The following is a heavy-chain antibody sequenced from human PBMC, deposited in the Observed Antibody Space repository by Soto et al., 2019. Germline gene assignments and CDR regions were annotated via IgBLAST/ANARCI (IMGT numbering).Heavy chain of an antibody. CDR3: AGESIKIFGVVINYYYGMDV. Sequence: ASVKVSCKASGYTFTGYYMHWVRQAPGQGLEWMGWINPNSGGTNYAQKFQGRVTMTRDTSISTAYMELSRLRSDDTAVYYCAGESIKIFGVVINYYYGMDVWGQGTTVTVSS. CDR2: INPNSGGT. D-gene: IGHD3-3*01. J-gene: IGHJ6*02. V-gene: IGHV1-2*02. CDR1: GYTFTGYY.